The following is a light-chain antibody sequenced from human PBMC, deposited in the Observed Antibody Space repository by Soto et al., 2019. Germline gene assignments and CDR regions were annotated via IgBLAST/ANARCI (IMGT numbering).Light chain of an antibody. CDR2: DVS. J-gene: IGLJ1*01. Sequence: QSALTQPRSVSGSPGQSVTISCTGTSSDVGGYNYVSWYQQHPGKAPKLTIYDVSNRPSLVPDRISGSKSGNTASLTISGLQAEDEADYYCCSYAGSYTFVFGTGTKVTVL. CDR3: CSYAGSYTFV. V-gene: IGLV2-11*01. CDR1: SSDVGGYNY.